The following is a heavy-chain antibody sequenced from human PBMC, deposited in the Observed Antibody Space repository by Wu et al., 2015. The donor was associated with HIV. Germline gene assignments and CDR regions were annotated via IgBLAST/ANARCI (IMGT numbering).Heavy chain of an antibody. CDR3: VRPRNPXDGYNHAFDI. CDR2: IIPIFGTA. Sequence: QVQLVQSGAEVKKPGSSVKVSCKASGGTFSSYAISWVRQAPGQGLEWMGGIIPIFGTANYAQKFQGRVTITADESTSTAYMELSSLRSEDTAVYYCVRPRNPXDGYNHAFDIWGQGTMVTVSS. CDR1: GGTFSSYA. J-gene: IGHJ3*02. D-gene: IGHD5-24*01. V-gene: IGHV1-69*12.